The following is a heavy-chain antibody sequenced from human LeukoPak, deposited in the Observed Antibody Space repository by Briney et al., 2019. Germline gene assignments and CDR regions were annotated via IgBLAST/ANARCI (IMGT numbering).Heavy chain of an antibody. CDR1: GGSISSGSYY. CDR2: IYTSGST. Sequence: PSETLSPTCTVSGGSISSGSYYWSWIRQPAGKGLEWIGRIYTSGSTNYNPSLKSRVTISVDTSKNQFSLKLSSVTAADTAVYYCARMRARCSSTSCCRFDPWGQGTLVTVSS. D-gene: IGHD2-2*01. V-gene: IGHV4-61*02. CDR3: ARMRARCSSTSCCRFDP. J-gene: IGHJ5*02.